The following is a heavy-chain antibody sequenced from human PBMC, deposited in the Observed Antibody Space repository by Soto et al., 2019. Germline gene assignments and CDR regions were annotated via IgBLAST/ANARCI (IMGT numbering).Heavy chain of an antibody. CDR1: GVTVSGNY. D-gene: IGHD3-10*01. J-gene: IGHJ6*02. V-gene: IGHV3-53*02. CDR3: ARDGGLAEDGMDV. CDR2: IYSGGST. Sequence: EMQLVETGGDLIQPGGSLRLSCAASGVTVSGNYMSWVRQAPGKGLEWVSVIYSGGSTYYADSVKGRFTISRDNSKNTLYLQMNSLRADDTAVYYCARDGGLAEDGMDVWGQGITVTVSS.